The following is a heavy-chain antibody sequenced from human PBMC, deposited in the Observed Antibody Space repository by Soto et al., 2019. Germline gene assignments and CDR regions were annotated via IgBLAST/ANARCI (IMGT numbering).Heavy chain of an antibody. CDR2: IYYTGNT. CDR1: GASITTAYY. V-gene: IGHV4-31*03. Sequence: QVQLLESGPKLVKPSQTLSLTCTVSGASITTAYYWTWVRQHPVKGLEWIGHIYYTGNTYYNPSLKSRLNISLDTSNNQFSLQLESVTAADTAIYYCARHSYFDGSGYYLGWFDPWGQGTLVTVSS. J-gene: IGHJ5*02. CDR3: ARHSYFDGSGYYLGWFDP. D-gene: IGHD3-22*01.